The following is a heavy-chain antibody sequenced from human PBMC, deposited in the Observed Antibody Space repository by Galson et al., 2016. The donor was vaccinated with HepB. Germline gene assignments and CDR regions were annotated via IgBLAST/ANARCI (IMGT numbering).Heavy chain of an antibody. CDR1: GFTFSSHT. J-gene: IGHJ4*02. D-gene: IGHD1-26*01. CDR2: ISSNGATI. V-gene: IGHV3-48*01. CDR3: TKDVGPIFYDY. Sequence: SLRLSCEASGFTFSSHTMNWVRQAPGQGLEWVSYISSNGATIYYADSVKGGFTLTRDNAKNSLYLQMNSLRAEDTAVYHCTKDVGPIFYDYWGQGTLVTVSS.